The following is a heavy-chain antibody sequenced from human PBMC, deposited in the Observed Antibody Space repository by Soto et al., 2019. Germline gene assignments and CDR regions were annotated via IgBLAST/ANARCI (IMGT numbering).Heavy chain of an antibody. Sequence: PSETLSPTCPVSVGSTSSSSYYRGWIRQPPGKGLEWIGSIYYSGSTYYNPSLKSRVTISVDTSKNQFSLKLSSVTAADTAVYYCARGDGLSMVRGVTPWIYYYYGMDVWGQGTTVTVSS. D-gene: IGHD3-10*01. J-gene: IGHJ6*02. V-gene: IGHV4-39*01. CDR3: ARGDGLSMVRGVTPWIYYYYGMDV. CDR2: IYYSGST. CDR1: VGSTSSSSYY.